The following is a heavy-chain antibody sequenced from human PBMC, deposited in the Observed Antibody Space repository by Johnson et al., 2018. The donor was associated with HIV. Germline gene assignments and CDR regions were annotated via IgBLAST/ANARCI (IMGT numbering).Heavy chain of an antibody. CDR1: GLSFSNFG. V-gene: IGHV3-30*18. D-gene: IGHD3-3*01. CDR3: AKDNGARGYDFWNGFLPSALDI. Sequence: QVQLVESGGGVVRPGKSLTLSCVVSGLSFSNFGIHWVRQAPGKGPEWVAVISYDGSNKYYADSVKGRFTISRDNSKNTLYLQMNSLRAEDTAVYYCAKDNGARGYDFWNGFLPSALDIWGQGTMVTVSS. CDR2: ISYDGSNK. J-gene: IGHJ3*02.